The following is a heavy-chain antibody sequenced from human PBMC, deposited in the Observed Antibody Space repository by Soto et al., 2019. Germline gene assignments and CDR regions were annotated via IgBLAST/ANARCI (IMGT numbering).Heavy chain of an antibody. D-gene: IGHD2-15*01. V-gene: IGHV3-23*01. Sequence: GGSLRLSCAASGCTFISYAMHRVRQAPGKGLELVSAISSSGGSTYYADSVKGRFTISRDNSKNTLYLQMNSLRAEDTAVYYCAKDIGRYSSGGSCYSGYFDYWGQGTLVTVPQ. CDR3: AKDIGRYSSGGSCYSGYFDY. J-gene: IGHJ4*02. CDR1: GCTFISYA. CDR2: ISSSGGST.